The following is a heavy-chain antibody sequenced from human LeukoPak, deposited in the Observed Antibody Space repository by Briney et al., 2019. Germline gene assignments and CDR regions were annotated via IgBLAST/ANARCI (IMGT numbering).Heavy chain of an antibody. V-gene: IGHV1-69*05. J-gene: IGHJ4*02. D-gene: IGHD1-26*01. CDR2: IIPIFGTA. Sequence: SVKVSCKASGGTFSSYAISWVRQAPGQGLEWMGGIIPIFGTANYAQKFQGRVTITTDESTSTAYMELSSLRSEDTAVYYCARDLDIVGATEGGGLDYWGQGTLVTVPS. CDR1: GGTFSSYA. CDR3: ARDLDIVGATEGGGLDY.